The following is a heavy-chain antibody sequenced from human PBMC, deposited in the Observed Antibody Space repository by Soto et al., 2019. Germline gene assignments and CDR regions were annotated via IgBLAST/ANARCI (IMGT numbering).Heavy chain of an antibody. D-gene: IGHD3-16*01. V-gene: IGHV4-38-2*01. CDR1: GYSISSGYY. CDR3: ARQPRGPGYGERGLYFDH. CDR2: VYYSGST. Sequence: PSETLSLTCAVSGYSISSGYYWGWLRQPPGKGLEWIGSVYYSGSTHDNPSLQSRVSISVDTSRNQFSLNLISVTAADTAVYFCARQPRGPGYGERGLYFDHWGQGTLVTVPQ. J-gene: IGHJ4*02.